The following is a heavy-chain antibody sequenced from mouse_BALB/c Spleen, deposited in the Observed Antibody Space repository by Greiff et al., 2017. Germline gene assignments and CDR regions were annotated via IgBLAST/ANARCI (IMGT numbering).Heavy chain of an antibody. CDR2: IDPANGNT. V-gene: IGHV14-3*02. J-gene: IGHJ3*01. D-gene: IGHD2-4*01. CDR3: ARDYDKGLGFAY. Sequence: EVHLVESGAELVKPGASVKLSCTASGFNIKDTYMHWVKQRPEQGLEWIGRIDPANGNTKYDPKFQGKATITADTSSNTAYLQLSSLTSEDTAVYYCARDYDKGLGFAYWGQGTLVTVSA. CDR1: GFNIKDTY.